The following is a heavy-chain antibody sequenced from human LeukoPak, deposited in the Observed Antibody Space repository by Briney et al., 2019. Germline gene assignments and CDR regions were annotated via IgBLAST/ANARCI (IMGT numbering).Heavy chain of an antibody. CDR1: GGSISSYY. D-gene: IGHD3-10*01. V-gene: IGHV4-4*07. J-gene: IGHJ4*02. CDR3: ARGSAFNPTYYYGSGSDG. Sequence: PSETLSLTCTVSGGSISSYYWSWIRQPAGKGLEWIGRIYTSGSTNYNPSLKSRVTMSVDTSKNQFSLQLSTVTAADAAAYYCARGSAFNPTYYYGSGSDGWGQGTLVTVSS. CDR2: IYTSGST.